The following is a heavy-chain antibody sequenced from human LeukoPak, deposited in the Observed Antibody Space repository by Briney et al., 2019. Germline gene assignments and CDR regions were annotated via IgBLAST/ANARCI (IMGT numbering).Heavy chain of an antibody. D-gene: IGHD3-16*02. J-gene: IGHJ4*02. CDR2: FDPEDGET. V-gene: IGHV1-24*01. CDR1: GYTLTELS. Sequence: ASVKASCKVSGYTLTELSMHWVRQAPGKGLEWMGGFDPEDGETIYAQKFQGRVTMTEDTSTDTAYMELSSLRSEDTAVYYCALRLGELSAFDYWGQGTLVTVSS. CDR3: ALRLGELSAFDY.